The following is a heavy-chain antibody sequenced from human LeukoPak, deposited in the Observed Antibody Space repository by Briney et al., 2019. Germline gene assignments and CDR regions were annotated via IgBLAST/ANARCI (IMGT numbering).Heavy chain of an antibody. D-gene: IGHD1-26*01. CDR1: GFTFSSYS. CDR2: ISSSSSTI. J-gene: IGHJ4*02. CDR3: ARDRGGSYSAIDY. Sequence: GGSLRLSCAASGFTFSSYSMNWVRQAPGKGLEWVSFISSSSSTIYYADSVKGRFAISRGNAKNSLYLQMNSLRAEDTAVYYCARDRGGSYSAIDYWGQGTLVTVSS. V-gene: IGHV3-48*04.